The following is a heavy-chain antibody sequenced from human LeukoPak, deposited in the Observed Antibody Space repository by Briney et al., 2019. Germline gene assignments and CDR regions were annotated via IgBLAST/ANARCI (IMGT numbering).Heavy chain of an antibody. D-gene: IGHD6-25*01. CDR2: VHHSGTI. CDR3: ARHPAAQNWFDP. Sequence: SETLSLTCIVSGGSISSGNCYWDWIRQPPGKGLEWIGNVHHSGTIYYNPSLSSRVTMNVDKSKNQFSLKLTSATAADTAIYYCARHPAAQNWFDPWGQGALVTVSS. V-gene: IGHV4-39*01. CDR1: GGSISSGNCY. J-gene: IGHJ5*02.